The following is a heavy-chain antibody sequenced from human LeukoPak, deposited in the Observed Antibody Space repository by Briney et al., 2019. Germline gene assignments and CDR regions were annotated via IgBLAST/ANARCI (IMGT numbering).Heavy chain of an antibody. V-gene: IGHV3-15*01. D-gene: IGHD2-2*01. J-gene: IGHJ4*02. Sequence: GGSLRLSCAASGFTFSKAWMSWVRQAPGKGLEWGGRIKSKTDGGTTDYAAPVKGRFTISRDDSKSMLYLQMNSLKTEDTAVYYCTGGYCTGTSCPDYWGQGTLVTVSS. CDR3: TGGYCTGTSCPDY. CDR2: IKSKTDGGTT. CDR1: GFTFSKAW.